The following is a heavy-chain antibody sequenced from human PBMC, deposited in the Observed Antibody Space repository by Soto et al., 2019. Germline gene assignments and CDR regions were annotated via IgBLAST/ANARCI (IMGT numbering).Heavy chain of an antibody. CDR1: GFTFSSYA. J-gene: IGHJ6*02. Sequence: PGGSLRLSCAASGFTFSSYAMSWVRQAPGKGLEWVSAISGSGGSTYYADSVKGRFTISRDNSKNTLYLQMNSLRAEDTAVYYCAKAPRMITFGGVIVPHYYHYGMDVWGQGTTVTVSS. D-gene: IGHD3-16*02. CDR2: ISGSGGST. CDR3: AKAPRMITFGGVIVPHYYHYGMDV. V-gene: IGHV3-23*01.